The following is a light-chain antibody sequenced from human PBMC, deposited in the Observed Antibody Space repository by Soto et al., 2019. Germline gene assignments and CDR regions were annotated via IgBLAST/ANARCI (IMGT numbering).Light chain of an antibody. CDR3: QQYTCYFPYT. Sequence: DIQMTQSPSTLSASVGDRITITCRASQSISSCLAWYQQKPGKAPKLLIYDAYSLESGVPSRFSGSGSATEFPLTISSLQPDDFATYYCQQYTCYFPYTFGQGTRLEIK. CDR2: DAY. J-gene: IGKJ5*01. V-gene: IGKV1-5*01. CDR1: QSISSC.